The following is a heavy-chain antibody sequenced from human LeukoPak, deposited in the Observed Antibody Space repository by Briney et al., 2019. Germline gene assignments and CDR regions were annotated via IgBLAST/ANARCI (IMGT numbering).Heavy chain of an antibody. CDR3: ARDPSYDSRLGDY. CDR2: INAGNGNT. J-gene: IGHJ4*02. V-gene: IGHV1-3*01. Sequence: ASVKVSCKASGYTFTSYALHWVRQAPGQRLEWMGWINAGNGNTKYSQKFQGRVTITRDTSASTAYMELSSLRSEDTAVYYCARDPSYDSRLGDYWGQETLVTVSS. D-gene: IGHD3-22*01. CDR1: GYTFTSYA.